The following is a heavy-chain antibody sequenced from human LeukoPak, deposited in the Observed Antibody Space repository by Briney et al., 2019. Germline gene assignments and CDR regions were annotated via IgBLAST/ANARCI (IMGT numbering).Heavy chain of an antibody. CDR3: ARDLAGGVGGDY. J-gene: IGHJ4*02. CDR2: IDQDGTIQ. Sequence: PGGSLRLSCVASGFNFNRFWMSWIRQAPGKGLEWVAHIDQDGTIQYFLDSVKGRFTISRDNAKKSLYLQMNSLRAEDTAVYYCARDLAGGVGGDYWGQGTLVSVSS. V-gene: IGHV3-7*01. D-gene: IGHD6-13*01. CDR1: GFNFNRFW.